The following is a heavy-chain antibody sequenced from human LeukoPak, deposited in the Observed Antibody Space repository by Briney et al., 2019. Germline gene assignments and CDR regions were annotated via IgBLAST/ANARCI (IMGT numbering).Heavy chain of an antibody. Sequence: GGSLRLSCAVSGFTFSSYSMTWVRQAPGKGLEWVSYISSTSSTVYYADSVKGRFTISRDNVKNSLYLQMNSLRAEDTAVYYCASALYGDFIYYYYMDVWGKGTTVTISS. J-gene: IGHJ6*03. CDR2: ISSTSSTV. CDR3: ASALYGDFIYYYYMDV. D-gene: IGHD4-17*01. CDR1: GFTFSSYS. V-gene: IGHV3-48*01.